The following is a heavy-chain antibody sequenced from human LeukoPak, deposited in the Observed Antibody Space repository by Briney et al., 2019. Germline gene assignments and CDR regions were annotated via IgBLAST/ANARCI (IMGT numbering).Heavy chain of an antibody. J-gene: IGHJ4*02. CDR1: GFSFSSYS. D-gene: IGHD4-17*01. Sequence: GGSLRLSCAASGFSFSSYSMNWIRQASGKGLEWVSYISNSSSITHYADSVKGRFTISRDNAKNSLYLQMNSLRAEDTAVYYCARTVSYWGQGTLVTVSS. CDR3: ARTVSY. V-gene: IGHV3-48*04. CDR2: ISNSSSIT.